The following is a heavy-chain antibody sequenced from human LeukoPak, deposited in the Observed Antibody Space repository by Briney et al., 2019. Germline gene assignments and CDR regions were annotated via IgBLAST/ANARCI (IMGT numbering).Heavy chain of an antibody. J-gene: IGHJ4*02. CDR1: GYTFTGYF. CDR2: INPNSGGT. D-gene: IGHD2-8*01. Sequence: ASVKVSCKASGYTFTGYFMHWVRQAPGQGLEWMGWINPNSGGTNYAQKFQGRVTMTRDTSISTAYMELSSLRSEDTAMYYCARDPSPYCTNHVCYPNYYFDYWGQGTLVTVSS. CDR3: ARDPSPYCTNHVCYPNYYFDY. V-gene: IGHV1-2*02.